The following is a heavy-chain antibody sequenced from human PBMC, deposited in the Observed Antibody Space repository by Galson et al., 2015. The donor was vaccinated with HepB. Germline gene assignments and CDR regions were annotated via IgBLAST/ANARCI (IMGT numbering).Heavy chain of an antibody. CDR2: IDSSSRYI. V-gene: IGHV3-21*01. CDR1: GFTFSSYS. CDR3: ARGATVTTDWYFDL. D-gene: IGHD4-17*01. J-gene: IGHJ2*01. Sequence: SLRLSCAASGFTFSSYSMNWVRQAPGMGLEWVSSIDSSSRYIYYADSLKGRFTISRDNAKNSLYLQMNSLRAEDTAVYYCARGATVTTDWYFDLWGRGTLVTVSS.